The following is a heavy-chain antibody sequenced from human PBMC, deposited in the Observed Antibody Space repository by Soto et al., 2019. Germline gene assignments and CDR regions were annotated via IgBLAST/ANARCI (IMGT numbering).Heavy chain of an antibody. J-gene: IGHJ6*02. D-gene: IGHD6-13*01. CDR2: IYHSGST. V-gene: IGHV4-59*12. Sequence: SETLSLTCTVSGGSISSYYWNWIRQPPGKGLEWIGDIYHSGSTSYNPSLKSRVTISLDKSKNQCSLKLSSVTAADTAVYYCAREMGRSSWNLYYYYGMDVWGQGTTVTVSS. CDR1: GGSISSYY. CDR3: AREMGRSSWNLYYYYGMDV.